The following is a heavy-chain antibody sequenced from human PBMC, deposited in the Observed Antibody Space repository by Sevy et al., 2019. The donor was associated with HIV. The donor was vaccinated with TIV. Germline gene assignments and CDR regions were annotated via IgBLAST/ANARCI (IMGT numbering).Heavy chain of an antibody. CDR2: IYPGDSDT. D-gene: IGHD3-10*01. CDR1: GYRFPSYW. CDR3: ARALITMVRGVIIFGFDY. Sequence: GESLKISCKGSGYRFPSYWIGWVRQMPGKGLEWMGIIYPGDSDTRYSQSFQGQVTISADKSISTAYLQWSSLKASDTDMYYCARALITMVRGVIIFGFDYWGQGALVTVSS. V-gene: IGHV5-51*01. J-gene: IGHJ4*02.